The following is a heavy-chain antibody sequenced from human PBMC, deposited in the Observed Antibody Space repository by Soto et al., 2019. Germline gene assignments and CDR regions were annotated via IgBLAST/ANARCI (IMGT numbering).Heavy chain of an antibody. J-gene: IGHJ3*02. CDR3: AKMGPYYYDGEDAFDI. Sequence: EVQLLESGGGLVQPGGSLRLSCAASGFTFSSYAMSWVRQAPGKGLEWVSAISDSGGSTYYADSVKGRFTISRDNSKNTLYLQMNSLRAEDTAVYYCAKMGPYYYDGEDAFDIWGQGTMVTVSS. V-gene: IGHV3-23*01. D-gene: IGHD3-22*01. CDR1: GFTFSSYA. CDR2: ISDSGGST.